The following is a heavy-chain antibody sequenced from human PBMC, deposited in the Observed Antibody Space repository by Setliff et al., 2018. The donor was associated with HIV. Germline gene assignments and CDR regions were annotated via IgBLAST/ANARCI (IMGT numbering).Heavy chain of an antibody. J-gene: IGHJ4*02. V-gene: IGHV3-23*01. CDR3: TTDPMSQYYYGSGSYYLLSFDY. Sequence: PGGSLRLSCAASGFTFTDYAMTWVRQAPGKGLEWVSGISGGGDDTSDADSVKGRFTISRDDSKNTLYLQMNSLKTEDTAVYYCTTDPMSQYYYGSGSYYLLSFDYWGQGTLVTVSS. D-gene: IGHD3-10*01. CDR2: ISGGGDDT. CDR1: GFTFTDYA.